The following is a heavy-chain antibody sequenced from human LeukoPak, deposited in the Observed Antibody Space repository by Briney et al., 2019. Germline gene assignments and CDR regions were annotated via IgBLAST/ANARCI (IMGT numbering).Heavy chain of an antibody. J-gene: IGHJ5*02. V-gene: IGHV4-38-2*02. CDR2: IYHSGST. CDR1: GYSISSGYY. Sequence: SETLSLTCTVSGYSISSGYYWGWIRQPPGKGLEWIGSIYHSGSTYYNPSLKSRVTISVDTSKNQFSLKLSSVTAADTAVYYCSRYYDFWSGYLNWFGPWGQGTLVTVSS. CDR3: SRYYDFWSGYLNWFGP. D-gene: IGHD3-3*01.